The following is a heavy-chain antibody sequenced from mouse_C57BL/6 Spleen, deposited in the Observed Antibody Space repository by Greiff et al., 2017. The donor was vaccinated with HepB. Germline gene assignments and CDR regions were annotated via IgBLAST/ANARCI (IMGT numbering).Heavy chain of an antibody. Sequence: EVQLQQSGPELVKPGASVKMSCKASGYTFTDYNMHWVKQSHGKSLEWIGYINPNNGGTSYNQKFKGKATLTVNKSSSTAYMELRSLTSEDSAVYYCASPPYGNYGFAYWGQGTLVTVSA. V-gene: IGHV1-22*01. J-gene: IGHJ3*01. D-gene: IGHD2-10*02. CDR2: INPNNGGT. CDR1: GYTFTDYN. CDR3: ASPPYGNYGFAY.